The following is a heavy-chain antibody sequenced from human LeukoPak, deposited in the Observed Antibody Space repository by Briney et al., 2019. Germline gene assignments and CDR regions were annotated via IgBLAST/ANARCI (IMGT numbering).Heavy chain of an antibody. V-gene: IGHV4-39*07. CDR2: IFYSGST. Sequence: SETLSLTCTVSGGSINSSSYYWGWIRQPPGKGLEWIGSIFYSGSTYYNPSLKSRVTISVDTSKNQFSLKLSSVTAADTAVYYCARKMTSGSYNLGAFDIWGQGTMVTVSS. CDR3: ARKMTSGSYNLGAFDI. CDR1: GGSINSSSYY. J-gene: IGHJ3*02. D-gene: IGHD1-26*01.